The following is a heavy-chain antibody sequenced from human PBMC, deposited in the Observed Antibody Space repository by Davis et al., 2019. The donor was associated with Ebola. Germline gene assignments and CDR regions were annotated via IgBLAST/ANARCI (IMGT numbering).Heavy chain of an antibody. D-gene: IGHD1-7*01. CDR1: GFTFSGSA. V-gene: IGHV3-73*01. Sequence: GGSLRLSCAASGFTFSGSAMHWVRQASGKGLEWVGRIRSKANSYATAYAASVKGRFTISRDDSKNTAYLQMNSLKTEDTAVYYCTRLPGTTFPFDYWGQGTPVTVSS. CDR3: TRLPGTTFPFDY. J-gene: IGHJ4*02. CDR2: IRSKANSYAT.